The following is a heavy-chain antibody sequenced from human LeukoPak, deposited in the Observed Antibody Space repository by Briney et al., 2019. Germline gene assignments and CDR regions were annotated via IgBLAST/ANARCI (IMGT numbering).Heavy chain of an antibody. CDR2: IFYSGST. V-gene: IGHV4-39*07. Sequence: SETLSLTCTVSGDSIRSYYWSWLRHPPGKGLQWIGSIFYSGSTYYNPSLKSRVTISVDTSTNQFSLKVNSLTTADTAVYYCAREGRGQQLTPIDYWGPGALVTVSS. D-gene: IGHD6-13*01. CDR3: AREGRGQQLTPIDY. J-gene: IGHJ4*02. CDR1: GDSIRSYY.